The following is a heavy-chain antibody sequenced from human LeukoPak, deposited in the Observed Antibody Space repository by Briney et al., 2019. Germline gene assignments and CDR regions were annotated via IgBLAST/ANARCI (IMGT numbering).Heavy chain of an antibody. V-gene: IGHV3-30*04. Sequence: GRPLRLSCAASGFPFTSYSMHWVRQAPGKGLEWLTLISYHGSNTDYTDSVRGRFIVSRDNSKNTLFLQLNSLRPEDTAIYFCARSPERLGQGHLDSWGQGTLVTVTS. CDR3: ARSPERLGQGHLDS. CDR2: ISYHGSNT. J-gene: IGHJ4*02. D-gene: IGHD3/OR15-3a*01. CDR1: GFPFTSYS.